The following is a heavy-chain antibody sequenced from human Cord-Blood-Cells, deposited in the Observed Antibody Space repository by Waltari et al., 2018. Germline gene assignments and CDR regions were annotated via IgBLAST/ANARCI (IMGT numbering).Heavy chain of an antibody. J-gene: IGHJ5*02. D-gene: IGHD4-4*01. V-gene: IGHV1-8*03. Sequence: QVQLVQSGAAVKKPGASVKVSCQASGYTFTSYDINWVRQATGQGLEWMGWMNPNSGNTGYAQKFQGRVTITRNTSISTAYMELSSLRSEDTAVYYCARGVTVTTEDWFDPWGQGTLVTVSS. CDR1: GYTFTSYD. CDR2: MNPNSGNT. CDR3: ARGVTVTTEDWFDP.